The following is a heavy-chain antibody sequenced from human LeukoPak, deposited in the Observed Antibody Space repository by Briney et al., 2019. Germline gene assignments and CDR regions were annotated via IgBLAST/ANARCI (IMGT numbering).Heavy chain of an antibody. J-gene: IGHJ5*02. CDR1: GGSISSRSYY. CDR3: AREGGRRFDP. D-gene: IGHD3-16*01. Sequence: SETLSLTCTVSGGSISSRSYYWGWIRQPPGKGLEWIGIIYYSGSTYSNPSLRSRVTISVDTSKNQFSLKLSSVTAADTAVYYCAREGGRRFDPWGQGTLVTVSS. CDR2: IYYSGST. V-gene: IGHV4-39*07.